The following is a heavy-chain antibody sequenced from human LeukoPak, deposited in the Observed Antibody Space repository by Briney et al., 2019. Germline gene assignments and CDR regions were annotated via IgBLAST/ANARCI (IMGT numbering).Heavy chain of an antibody. Sequence: GGSLRLSCAASGFTFSSYSMNWVRQAPGKGLEWVSSISSSSSYIYYADSVKGRFTISRDNAKNSLYLQMNSLRAEDTAVYYCAREAPRSSSWYYFDYWGQGTLVTVSS. CDR2: ISSSSSYI. CDR1: GFTFSSYS. V-gene: IGHV3-21*01. CDR3: AREAPRSSSWYYFDY. D-gene: IGHD6-13*01. J-gene: IGHJ4*02.